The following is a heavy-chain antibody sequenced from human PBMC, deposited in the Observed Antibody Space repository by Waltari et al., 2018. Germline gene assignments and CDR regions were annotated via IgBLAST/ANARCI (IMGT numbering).Heavy chain of an antibody. J-gene: IGHJ3*02. CDR1: GGSISSYY. Sequence: QVQLQESGPGLVKPSETLSLTCTVSGGSISSYYWSWIRQPPGKGLEWIGYIYYSGSTNDNPSLKGRVTISVDTSKNQFSLKLSSVTAADTAVYYCARDLVGYYGSGSYYPNDAFDIWGQGTMVTVSS. CDR3: ARDLVGYYGSGSYYPNDAFDI. CDR2: IYYSGST. V-gene: IGHV4-59*01. D-gene: IGHD3-10*01.